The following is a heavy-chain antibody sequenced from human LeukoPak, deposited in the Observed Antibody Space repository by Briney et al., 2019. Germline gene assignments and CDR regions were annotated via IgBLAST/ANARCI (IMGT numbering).Heavy chain of an antibody. D-gene: IGHD3-10*01. Sequence: AGGSLRLSCAASGFTFSSYGMSWVRQAPGKGLEWVSAISGSGGSTYYADSVKGRFTISRDNSKNRLYLQMNSQRAEDTAVYYCAKDFTMVRGVIMGPQYYFDYWGQGTLVTVSS. V-gene: IGHV3-23*01. CDR2: ISGSGGST. J-gene: IGHJ4*02. CDR3: AKDFTMVRGVIMGPQYYFDY. CDR1: GFTFSSYG.